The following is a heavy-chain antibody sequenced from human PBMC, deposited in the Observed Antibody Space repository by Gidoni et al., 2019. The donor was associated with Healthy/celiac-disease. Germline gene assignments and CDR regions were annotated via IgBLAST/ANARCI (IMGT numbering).Heavy chain of an antibody. Sequence: QVTLRESGPALVQPTQTLTLTCTFSAFSLSTGGMCVSWIRQPPGKALEWLALIDWDDDKYYSTSLKTRLTISKDTSKNQVVLTMTNMDPVDTATYYCARIPRYSSSSGHYYYGMDVWGQGTTVTVSS. D-gene: IGHD6-6*01. CDR1: AFSLSTGGMC. CDR2: IDWDDDK. V-gene: IGHV2-70*01. CDR3: ARIPRYSSSSGHYYYGMDV. J-gene: IGHJ6*02.